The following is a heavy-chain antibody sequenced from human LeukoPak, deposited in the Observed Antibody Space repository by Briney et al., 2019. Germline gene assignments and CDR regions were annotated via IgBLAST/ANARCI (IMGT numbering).Heavy chain of an antibody. Sequence: ASVKVSCKASGYTFTSYGISWVRQAPGQGLEWMGWISDYNGNTNYAQKLQGRVTMTTDTSTSTAYMELRSLRSDDTAVYYCARGRGGMTTVTPLGYWGQGTLVTVSS. V-gene: IGHV1-18*01. J-gene: IGHJ4*02. CDR1: GYTFTSYG. D-gene: IGHD4-17*01. CDR2: ISDYNGNT. CDR3: ARGRGGMTTVTPLGY.